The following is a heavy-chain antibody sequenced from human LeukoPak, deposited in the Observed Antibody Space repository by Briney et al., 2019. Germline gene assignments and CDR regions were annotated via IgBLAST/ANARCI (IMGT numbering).Heavy chain of an antibody. CDR2: IYYGGST. CDR3: ARLFMATTYGMDV. CDR1: GGSISSYY. V-gene: IGHV4-59*08. Sequence: PSETLSLTCTVSGGSISSYYWSWIRQPPGKGLEWIGYIYYGGSTNYNPSLKSRVTISVDTSKIQFSLKLSSVTAADTAVYYCARLFMATTYGMDVWGQGTTVTVSS. D-gene: IGHD5-24*01. J-gene: IGHJ6*02.